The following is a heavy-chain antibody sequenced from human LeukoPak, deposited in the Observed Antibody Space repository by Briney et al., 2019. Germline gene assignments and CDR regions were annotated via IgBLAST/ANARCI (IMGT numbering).Heavy chain of an antibody. Sequence: PGGSLRLSCAASGFTFSSYGMHWVRQAPGKGLEWVAVIWYDGSNKYYADSVKGRFTISRDNSKNTLYLQMNSLRAEDTAVYYCAKAPSERIQRNYMDVWGKGTTVTVSS. V-gene: IGHV3-33*06. D-gene: IGHD3-10*01. CDR2: IWYDGSNK. CDR3: AKAPSERIQRNYMDV. J-gene: IGHJ6*03. CDR1: GFTFSSYG.